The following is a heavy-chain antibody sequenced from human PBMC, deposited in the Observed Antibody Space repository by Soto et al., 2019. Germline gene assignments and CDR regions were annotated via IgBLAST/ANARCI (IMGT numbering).Heavy chain of an antibody. CDR2: IYWDDDK. CDR3: AHQKEVILWFGPRGGNNWFDP. D-gene: IGHD3-10*01. CDR1: GFSLSTSGVG. V-gene: IGHV2-5*02. Sequence: SGPTLVNPTQTLTLTCTFSGFSLSTSGVGVGWIRQPPGKALEWLALIYWDDDKRYSPSLKSRLTITKDTSKNQVVLTMTNMDPVDTATYYCAHQKEVILWFGPRGGNNWFDPWGQGTLVTVSS. J-gene: IGHJ5*02.